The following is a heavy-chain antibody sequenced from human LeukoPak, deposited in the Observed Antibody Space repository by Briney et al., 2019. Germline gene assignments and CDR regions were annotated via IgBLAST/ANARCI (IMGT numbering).Heavy chain of an antibody. Sequence: PSETLSLTCTVSGGSISSSSYYWGWIRQPPGKGLEWIGSIYYSGSTYYNPSLKSRVTISVDTSKNQFSLKLSSVTAADTAVYYCARGTYYGSGNNWFDPWGQGTLVTVSS. CDR2: IYYSGST. J-gene: IGHJ5*02. V-gene: IGHV4-39*01. CDR1: GGSISSSSYY. CDR3: ARGTYYGSGNNWFDP. D-gene: IGHD3-10*01.